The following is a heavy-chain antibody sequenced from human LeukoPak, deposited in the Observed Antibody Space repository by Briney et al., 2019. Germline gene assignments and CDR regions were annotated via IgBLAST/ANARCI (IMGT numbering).Heavy chain of an antibody. V-gene: IGHV4-4*09. D-gene: IGHD2-15*01. Sequence: SETLSLICNVSGDSVSSGYWSWIRQSPGKGLEWIGFIQDNGIADYNPSLKSRLLMSVDLSKNQFSLNLRSVTAADTAVYYCAGRGHRYSRDWGQGILVTISS. CDR2: IQDNGIA. CDR3: AGRGHRYSRD. J-gene: IGHJ1*01. CDR1: GDSVSSGY.